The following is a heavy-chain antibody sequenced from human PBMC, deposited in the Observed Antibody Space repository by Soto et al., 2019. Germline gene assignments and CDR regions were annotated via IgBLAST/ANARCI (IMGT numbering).Heavy chain of an antibody. J-gene: IGHJ5*02. CDR2: VYYSGSV. CDR3: ARRLNLGSFDH. Sequence: PSETLSLTCNVSGVSLTGYHWNWIRQPPGKTLEWIGFVYYSGSVSYNPSLKGRASISEDRSKNQFSLRLTSVTAADTAVYYCARRLNLGSFDHWGQGTLVTVSS. D-gene: IGHD3-10*01. V-gene: IGHV4-59*01. CDR1: GVSLTGYH.